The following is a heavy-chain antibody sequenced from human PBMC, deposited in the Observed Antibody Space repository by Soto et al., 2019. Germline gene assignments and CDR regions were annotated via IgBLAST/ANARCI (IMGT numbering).Heavy chain of an antibody. J-gene: IGHJ5*02. CDR1: DDSFRGAEYY. V-gene: IGHV4-61*08. Sequence: SEPLSLTCTVSDDSFRGAEYYWSWIRQHLGKGPEWIGYTYYSGSTNYDPTLKSRATIPVDTSKSQFSLKLSSVTAADTAVYYCARVWDSYGRFDPWGQGTLVTVSS. D-gene: IGHD1-26*01. CDR3: ARVWDSYGRFDP. CDR2: TYYSGST.